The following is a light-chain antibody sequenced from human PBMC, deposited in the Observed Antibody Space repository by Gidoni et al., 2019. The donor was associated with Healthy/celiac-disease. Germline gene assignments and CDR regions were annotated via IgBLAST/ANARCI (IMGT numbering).Light chain of an antibody. CDR3: QQYNNWPPGIT. CDR1: QSVSSN. V-gene: IGKV3-15*01. Sequence: EIVMTQSPATLSVSPGERATLSCRASQSVSSNLAWYQQKPGQAPRLLIYGESTRATGIPARFSGSGSGTEFTLTISSLQSEDFAVYYWQQYNNWPPGITFGQGTRLEIK. J-gene: IGKJ5*01. CDR2: GES.